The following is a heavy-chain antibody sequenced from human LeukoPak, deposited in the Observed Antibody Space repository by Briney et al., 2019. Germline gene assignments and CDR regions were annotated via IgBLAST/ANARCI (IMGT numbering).Heavy chain of an antibody. D-gene: IGHD6-13*01. CDR2: ISSSGTST. CDR1: GFTFSDYY. J-gene: IGHJ4*02. CDR3: ARDDGSSWYSY. Sequence: PGGSLRLSCAASGFTFSDYYISWIRQAPGKGLEWISYISSSGTSTYYADSVKGRFTISRDNAKNSVYLQMNSLRAEDMAVYYCARDDGSSWYSYWGQGTLVTVSS. V-gene: IGHV3-11*01.